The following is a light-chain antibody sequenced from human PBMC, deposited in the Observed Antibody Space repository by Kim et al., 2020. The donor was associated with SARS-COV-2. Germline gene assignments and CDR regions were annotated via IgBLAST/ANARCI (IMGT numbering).Light chain of an antibody. J-gene: IGLJ2*01. CDR3: QAWDSSTAV. CDR2: QDN. CDR1: KLGDKY. Sequence: SYGLTQPPSVSVSPGQTASITCSGDKLGDKYACWYQQKPGQSPVLVIYQDNKRPSGIPERFSGSNSGNTATLTISGTQAMDEADYYCQAWDSSTAVFGGG. V-gene: IGLV3-1*01.